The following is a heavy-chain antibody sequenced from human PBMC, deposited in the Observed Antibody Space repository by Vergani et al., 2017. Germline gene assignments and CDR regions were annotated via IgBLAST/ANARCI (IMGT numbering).Heavy chain of an antibody. V-gene: IGHV3-49*03. Sequence: EVQLLESGGGLVQPGGSLRLSCTASGFTFGDYAMSWFRQAPGKGLEWVGFIRSKAYGGTTEYAASVKGRFTISRDDSKSIAYLQMNSLKTEDTAVYYCTRAYCSSTSCYGSGNFDYWGQGTLVTVSS. J-gene: IGHJ4*02. CDR3: TRAYCSSTSCYGSGNFDY. CDR2: IRSKAYGGTT. D-gene: IGHD2-2*01. CDR1: GFTFGDYA.